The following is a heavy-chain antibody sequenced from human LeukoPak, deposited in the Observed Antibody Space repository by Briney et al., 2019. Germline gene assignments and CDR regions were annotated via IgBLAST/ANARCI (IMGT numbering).Heavy chain of an antibody. CDR3: ARHKADIVVVPAAVYYYYYHMDV. CDR2: IYYSGST. Sequence: SETLSLTCTVSGGSISSSNYCWGWIRQPPGKGLEWIGSIYYSGSTYYNPSLKSRVTISVDTSKNQFSLKLSSVTAADTAVYYCARHKADIVVVPAAVYYYYYHMDVWGKGTTVTVSS. V-gene: IGHV4-39*01. J-gene: IGHJ6*03. CDR1: GGSISSSNYC. D-gene: IGHD2-2*01.